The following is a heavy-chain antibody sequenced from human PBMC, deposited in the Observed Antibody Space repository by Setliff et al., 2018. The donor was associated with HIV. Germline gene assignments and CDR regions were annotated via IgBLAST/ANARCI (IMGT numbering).Heavy chain of an antibody. D-gene: IGHD3-16*02. J-gene: IGHJ5*02. Sequence: GGSLRLSCAASGFTFSSYTMNWVRQAAGKGLEWVSSISSSGSYIYYADSVKGRFTISRDNAKNSLFLQMHSLRAEDTAVYYCARAAYYDHVWGSFRTWDWFDPWGQGTLVTVSS. CDR1: GFTFSSYT. CDR2: ISSSGSYI. CDR3: ARAAYYDHVWGSFRTWDWFDP. V-gene: IGHV3-21*01.